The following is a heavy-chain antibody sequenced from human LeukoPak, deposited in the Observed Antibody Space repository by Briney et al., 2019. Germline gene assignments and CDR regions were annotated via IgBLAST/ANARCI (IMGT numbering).Heavy chain of an antibody. CDR2: ISSSSYI. D-gene: IGHD2/OR15-2a*01. J-gene: IGHJ4*02. V-gene: IGHV3-21*01. CDR1: GFTFSSYS. CDR3: ARESNILYYFDY. Sequence: GGSLRLSCAASGFTFSSYSMNWVRQAPGKGLEWVSSISSSSYIYYADSVKGRFTISRDNARNSLYLQMNSLRAEDTAVYYRARESNILYYFDYWGQGTLVTVSS.